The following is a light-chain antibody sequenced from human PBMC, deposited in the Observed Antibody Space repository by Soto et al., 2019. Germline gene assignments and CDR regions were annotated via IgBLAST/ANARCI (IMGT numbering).Light chain of an antibody. CDR2: DVN. CDR1: NSDVGAFDY. J-gene: IGLJ3*02. V-gene: IGLV2-11*01. Sequence: QSVLSQPRSVSASPGQSVTISCTGTNSDVGAFDYVSWYRQHPGKAPELMIYDVNKRPSGVPDRFSGSKSGNTASLTISGLQADDEADYYCCSYAGSFTLWVFGGGTKLTVL. CDR3: CSYAGSFTLWV.